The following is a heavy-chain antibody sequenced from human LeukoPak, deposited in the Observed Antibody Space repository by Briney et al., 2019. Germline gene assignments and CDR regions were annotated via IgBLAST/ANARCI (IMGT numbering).Heavy chain of an antibody. J-gene: IGHJ4*02. CDR1: GYTFTSYG. CDR3: ARGIRYFDWLPPDY. V-gene: IGHV7-4-1*02. D-gene: IGHD3-9*01. Sequence: ASVKVSCKASGYTFTSYGISWVRQAPGQGLEWMGWINTNTGNPTYAQGFTGRFVFSLDTSVSTAYLQISSLKAEDTAVYYCARGIRYFDWLPPDYWGQGTLVTVSS. CDR2: INTNTGNP.